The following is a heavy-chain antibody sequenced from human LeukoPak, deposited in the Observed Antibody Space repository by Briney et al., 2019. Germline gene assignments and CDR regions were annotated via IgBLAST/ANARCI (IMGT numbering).Heavy chain of an antibody. CDR1: GFTFSDYY. Sequence: GGSLRLSCAASGFTFSDYYMSWIRQAPGKGLEWVSYISSSGSTIYYADSVKGRLTISRDNAKNSLCLQMNSLRAEDTAVYYCARDWPEARAKFDPWGQGTLVTVSS. CDR2: ISSSGSTI. CDR3: ARDWPEARAKFDP. V-gene: IGHV3-11*04. J-gene: IGHJ5*02. D-gene: IGHD6-6*01.